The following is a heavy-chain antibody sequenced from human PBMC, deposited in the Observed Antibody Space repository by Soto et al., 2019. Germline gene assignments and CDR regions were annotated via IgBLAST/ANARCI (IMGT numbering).Heavy chain of an antibody. V-gene: IGHV1-69*13. J-gene: IGHJ6*02. CDR1: GGTFSSYA. CDR2: IIPIFGTA. D-gene: IGHD5-12*01. CDR3: ASPRWLRTSEEPDHYYYYGMDV. Sequence: SVKVSCKASGGTFSSYAISCARQAPGQGLEWMGGIIPIFGTANYAQKFQGRVTITADESTSTAYMELSSLRSEDTAVYYCASPRWLRTSEEPDHYYYYGMDVWGQGTTVTVSS.